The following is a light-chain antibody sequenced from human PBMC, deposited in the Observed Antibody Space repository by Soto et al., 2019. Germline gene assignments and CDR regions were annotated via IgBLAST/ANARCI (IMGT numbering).Light chain of an antibody. J-gene: IGKJ2*01. CDR1: QDITNY. CDR2: ATS. Sequence: DIPMTQSPSSLSAFVGGRVTITCRATQDITNYLAWYQQKPGKAPKSLIYATSSLQSVVTSKFSGSGSGTDFTLTISSLQPKDFATYYGQQYKSYPYTFGQGTKLEIK. V-gene: IGKV1-16*02. CDR3: QQYKSYPYT.